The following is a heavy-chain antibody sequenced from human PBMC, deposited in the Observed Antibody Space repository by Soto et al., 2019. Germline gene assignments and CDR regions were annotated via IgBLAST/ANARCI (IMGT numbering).Heavy chain of an antibody. CDR3: ATCWVGATGEYYGMDV. CDR1: GYTLTELS. V-gene: IGHV1-24*01. CDR2: FDPEDGET. J-gene: IGHJ6*02. D-gene: IGHD1-26*01. Sequence: QVQLVQSGAEVKKPGASVKVSCKVSGYTLTELSMHWVRQAPGKGLEWMGGFDPEDGETIYAQKFQGRVTMTEDTXTXXAYMELSSLRSEDTAVYYCATCWVGATGEYYGMDVWGQGTTVTVSS.